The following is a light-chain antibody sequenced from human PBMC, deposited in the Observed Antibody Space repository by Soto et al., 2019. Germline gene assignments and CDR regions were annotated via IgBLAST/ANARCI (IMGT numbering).Light chain of an antibody. J-gene: IGKJ4*01. Sequence: DIQMTQSPSSLSASIGDRVTITCRANQHNSNYVNWYQQRPGKAPRVLIFSASTLQSGVPSRFSGSGSGTDFTLTISSLEPEDCGTYFCQQSYSTPGALTFGGGTKVDIK. CDR2: SAS. CDR3: QQSYSTPGALT. V-gene: IGKV1-39*01. CDR1: QHNSNY.